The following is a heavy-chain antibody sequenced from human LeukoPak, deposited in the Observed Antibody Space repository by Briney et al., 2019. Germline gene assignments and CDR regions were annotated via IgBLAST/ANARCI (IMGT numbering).Heavy chain of an antibody. Sequence: SETLSLTCAVYGGSFSGYSWSWIRQPPGKGLEWIGSIYYSGSTYYNPSLKSRVTISVDTSKNQFSLKLSSVTAADTAVYYCARRSRMIVVVSHYFDYWGQGTLVTVSS. V-gene: IGHV4-34*01. CDR1: GGSFSGYS. CDR2: IYYSGST. J-gene: IGHJ4*02. CDR3: ARRSRMIVVVSHYFDY. D-gene: IGHD3-22*01.